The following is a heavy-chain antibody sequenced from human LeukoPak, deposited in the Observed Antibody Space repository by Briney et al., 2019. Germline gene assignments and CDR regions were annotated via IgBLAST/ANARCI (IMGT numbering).Heavy chain of an antibody. CDR1: GGSISGYY. CDR2: IYYSGST. CDR3: ARDLGEAADDAFDI. Sequence: PSETLSLTCTVSGGSISGYYWSWIRQPPGEGLEWIGYIYYSGSTNYNPSLKSRVTISVDTSKNQFSLKLSSVTAADTAVYYCARDLGEAADDAFDIWGQGTMVTVSS. J-gene: IGHJ3*02. V-gene: IGHV4-59*01. D-gene: IGHD6-13*01.